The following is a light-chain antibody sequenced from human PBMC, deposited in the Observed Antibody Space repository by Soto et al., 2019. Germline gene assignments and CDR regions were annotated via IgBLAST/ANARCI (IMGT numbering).Light chain of an antibody. CDR2: EAS. CDR1: STDFVSYNR. Sequence: QSSLTHPPSLSGSPGQSVTISCTGTSTDFVSYNRVSWYQQPPDTAPKLMIYEASNRPSGVPDRFSGSKSGNTASLTISGLQAADEADYYCSLYTSENTYVFGTGTKVTVL. V-gene: IGLV2-18*01. CDR3: SLYTSENTYV. J-gene: IGLJ1*01.